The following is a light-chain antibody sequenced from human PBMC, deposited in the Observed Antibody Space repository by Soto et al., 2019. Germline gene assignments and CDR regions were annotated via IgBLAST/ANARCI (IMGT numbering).Light chain of an antibody. CDR2: AAC. CDR1: QDINSY. Sequence: DIQMTQSPSSLSASVGDIVTITCRASQDINSYLLWYHNKLGQAPKRLIHAACTLASGVPSRFGGSESGTDFTLTISGLEHEDSATYDCQQSSKSPWTFGQGTKVEI. CDR3: QQSSKSPWT. J-gene: IGKJ1*01. V-gene: IGKV1-39*01.